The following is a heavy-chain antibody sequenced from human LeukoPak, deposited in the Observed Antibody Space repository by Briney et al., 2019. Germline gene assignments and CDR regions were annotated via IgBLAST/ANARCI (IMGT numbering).Heavy chain of an antibody. Sequence: GGSLRLSCAASGFTFSSYEMNWVRLAPGKGLEWGSYISSSGSTIYYADSVKGRFTISRDNAKNSLYLQMNSLRAEDTAMYYCAISMISAAGNWFDPWGQGTQVTVSS. V-gene: IGHV3-48*03. CDR1: GFTFSSYE. CDR2: ISSSGSTI. CDR3: AISMISAAGNWFDP. D-gene: IGHD6-13*01. J-gene: IGHJ5*02.